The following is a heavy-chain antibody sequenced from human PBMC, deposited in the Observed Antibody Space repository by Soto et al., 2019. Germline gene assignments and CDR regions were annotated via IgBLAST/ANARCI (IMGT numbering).Heavy chain of an antibody. V-gene: IGHV2-26*01. CDR3: ARRHLAVAVSPWFDT. CDR2: IDSSGEK. J-gene: IGHJ5*02. CDR1: GLSITDSEMG. Sequence: QVTLKESGPVLVKPTETLTLRCTVSGLSITDSEMGVSWIRQPPGQPLEWLAHIDSSGEKSYRTFLKSRLAISKDTSKNQIVLTMTNMDPADTATYYCARRHLAVAVSPWFDTWGQGIPVTVSS. D-gene: IGHD6-19*01.